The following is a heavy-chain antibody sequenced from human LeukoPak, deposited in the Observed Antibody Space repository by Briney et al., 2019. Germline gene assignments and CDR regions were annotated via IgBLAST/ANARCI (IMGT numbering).Heavy chain of an antibody. D-gene: IGHD6-13*01. Sequence: SETLSLTCSVSGGSIDSTSYFWGWVRQPPGKGLEWIGSIYYTGDAYYNPSLKSRVTIPIDTSKNQLSLKLTSVTAADTAVYYCASAEPPGSNWYPYWGQGTLVTVSS. V-gene: IGHV4-39*07. CDR1: GGSIDSTSYF. CDR3: ASAEPPGSNWYPY. J-gene: IGHJ4*02. CDR2: IYYTGDA.